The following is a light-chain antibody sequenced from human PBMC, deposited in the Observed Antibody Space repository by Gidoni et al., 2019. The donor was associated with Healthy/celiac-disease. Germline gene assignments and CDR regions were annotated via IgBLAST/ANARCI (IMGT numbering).Light chain of an antibody. V-gene: IGKV1-39*01. Sequence: DLHMTQSPSSLSASVGDRVTITCRASQSISSYLNWYQQKPGKAPKLLIYAASSLQSGVPSSFSGSGSGTDFTLTISSLQPEDFATYYCQQSYSTPITFGQGTRLEIK. J-gene: IGKJ5*01. CDR3: QQSYSTPIT. CDR2: AAS. CDR1: QSISSY.